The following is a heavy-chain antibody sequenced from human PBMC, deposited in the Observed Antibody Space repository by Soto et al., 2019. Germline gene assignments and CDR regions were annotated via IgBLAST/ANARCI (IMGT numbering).Heavy chain of an antibody. J-gene: IGHJ4*02. CDR3: ARHSILLLWFEELVEIDF. D-gene: IGHD3-10*01. CDR2: VYYIGST. Sequence: SETLSLTCTVSGDSISSYYWSWIRQPPGKGLEWIGFVYYIGSTNYNPSLKNRVTISLDTSKNQFSLKLSSVTAADTAVYFCARHSILLLWFEELVEIDFWGQGTLVTVSS. V-gene: IGHV4-59*08. CDR1: GDSISSYY.